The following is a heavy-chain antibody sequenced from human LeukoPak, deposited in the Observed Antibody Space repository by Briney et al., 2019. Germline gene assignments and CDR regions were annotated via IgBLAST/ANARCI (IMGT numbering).Heavy chain of an antibody. CDR3: ARDDDYGDYSMRY. Sequence: SGTLSLTCAVSGGSISSSNWWSWVRQPPEKGLEWIGEIYHSGSTNYNPSLKSRVTISVDKSKNQFSLKLSSVTAADTAVYYCARDDDYGDYSMRYWGQGTLVTVSS. J-gene: IGHJ4*02. D-gene: IGHD4-17*01. CDR1: GGSISSSNW. V-gene: IGHV4-4*02. CDR2: IYHSGST.